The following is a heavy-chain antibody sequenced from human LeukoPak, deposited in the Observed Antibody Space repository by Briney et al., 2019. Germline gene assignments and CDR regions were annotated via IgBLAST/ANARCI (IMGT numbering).Heavy chain of an antibody. J-gene: IGHJ5*02. D-gene: IGHD2-8*02. CDR3: ARDRTGGWFGP. V-gene: IGHV3-66*01. CDR1: GFTVSSNY. Sequence: PGGSLRLSCAASGFTVSSNYMSWVRQAPGKGLEWVSVIYSGGSTYYADSVKGRFTISRDSSKNTLYLQMNSLRAEDTAVYYCARDRTGGWFGPWGQGTLATVSS. CDR2: IYSGGST.